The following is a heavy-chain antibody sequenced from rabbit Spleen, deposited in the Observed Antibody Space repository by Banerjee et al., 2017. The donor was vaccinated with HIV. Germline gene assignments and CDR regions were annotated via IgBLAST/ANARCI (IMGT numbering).Heavy chain of an antibody. CDR3: ARSTYGYDDYGDLYYAAMDL. CDR1: GFSFSNKAV. Sequence: QEQLVESGGGLVQPGGSLKLSCTASGFSFSNKAVMCWVRQAPGKGLEWIACIHAGSNGFTYFASWAKGRFTISKTSSTTVTLQMTSLTAADTATYFCARSTYGYDDYGDLYYAAMDLWGPGTLVTVS. J-gene: IGHJ6*01. CDR2: IHAGSNGFT. D-gene: IGHD2-1*01. V-gene: IGHV1S45*01.